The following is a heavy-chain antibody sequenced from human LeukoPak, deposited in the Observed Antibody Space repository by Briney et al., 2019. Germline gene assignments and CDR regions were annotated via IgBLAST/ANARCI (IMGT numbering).Heavy chain of an antibody. D-gene: IGHD3-10*01. V-gene: IGHV4-31*03. CDR3: ARDTASMVRGVIDYYYGMDV. CDR1: GGSLSSGGYY. Sequence: PSETLSLTCTVSGGSLSSGGYYWSWIRQHPGKGLEWIGYIYYSGSTYYNPSLKSRVTISVDTSKNQFSLKLSSVTAADTAVYYCARDTASMVRGVIDYYYGMDVWGQGTTVTVSS. CDR2: IYYSGST. J-gene: IGHJ6*02.